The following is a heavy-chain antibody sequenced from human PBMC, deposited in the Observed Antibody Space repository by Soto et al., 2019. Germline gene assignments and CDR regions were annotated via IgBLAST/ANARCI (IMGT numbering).Heavy chain of an antibody. CDR2: IYPGDSDT. J-gene: IGHJ4*02. Sequence: GESLKISCNGSGYSFTSYWIGWVRQMPGKGLEWMGIIYPGDSDTRYSPSFQGQVTISADKSISTAYLQWSSLKASDTAMYYCARQSIAVAGPHDYWGQGTLVTVSS. CDR3: ARQSIAVAGPHDY. D-gene: IGHD6-19*01. V-gene: IGHV5-51*01. CDR1: GYSFTSYW.